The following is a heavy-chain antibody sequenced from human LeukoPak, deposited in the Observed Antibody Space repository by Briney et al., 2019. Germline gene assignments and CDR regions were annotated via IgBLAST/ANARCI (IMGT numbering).Heavy chain of an antibody. J-gene: IGHJ5*02. D-gene: IGHD5-18*01. Sequence: SETLSLTCTVSGYSISSGYYWGWIRQPPGKGLEWIGSIYHSGRTYYNPSLKSRVTISVDTSKNQVSLILTSVTAADTAVYYCARHNVAWIQLWSDPNWFDPWGQGTLVTVSS. V-gene: IGHV4-38-2*02. CDR1: GYSISSGYY. CDR3: ARHNVAWIQLWSDPNWFDP. CDR2: IYHSGRT.